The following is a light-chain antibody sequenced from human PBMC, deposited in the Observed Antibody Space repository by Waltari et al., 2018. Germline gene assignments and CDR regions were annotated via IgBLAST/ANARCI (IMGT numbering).Light chain of an antibody. CDR1: QSISSY. Sequence: DIQMTHSPSSLSASVGDRVTITCRASQSISSYLNWYQQKPGKAPQLLIYAASSWQSGVPSRFSGSGSGTDVTLPISSLQPEDVATYYCQQSYSTPHTFGQGTKVEIK. CDR2: AAS. J-gene: IGKJ1*01. V-gene: IGKV1-39*01. CDR3: QQSYSTPHT.